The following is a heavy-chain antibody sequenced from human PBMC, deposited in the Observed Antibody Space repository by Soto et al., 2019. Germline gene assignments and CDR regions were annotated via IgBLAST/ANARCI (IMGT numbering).Heavy chain of an antibody. CDR2: ISGSGGST. CDR3: EKDLGYCSGGSCYSDTYYYYYMDV. V-gene: IGHV3-23*01. CDR1: GFTFSSYA. D-gene: IGHD2-15*01. J-gene: IGHJ6*03. Sequence: GGSLRLSCAASGFTFSSYAMSWVRQAPGKGLEWVSAISGSGGSTYYADSVKGRFTISRDNSKNTLYLQMNSLRAEDTAVYYCEKDLGYCSGGSCYSDTYYYYYMDVWGKGTTVTVSS.